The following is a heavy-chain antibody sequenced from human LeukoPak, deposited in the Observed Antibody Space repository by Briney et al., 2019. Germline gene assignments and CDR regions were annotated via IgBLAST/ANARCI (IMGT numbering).Heavy chain of an antibody. D-gene: IGHD6-19*01. CDR3: ARAVAGTLYYWYGMDV. V-gene: IGHV3-30-3*01. J-gene: IGHJ6*02. Sequence: GGSLRLSCTASGFTFSIYTMHWVRQAPGKGLEWVTLISNDGSSKYYAAPVKGRFTISRDTSKNTLYLQMNSLRTEDTAVYYCARAVAGTLYYWYGMDVWGQGTTVTVSS. CDR1: GFTFSIYT. CDR2: ISNDGSSK.